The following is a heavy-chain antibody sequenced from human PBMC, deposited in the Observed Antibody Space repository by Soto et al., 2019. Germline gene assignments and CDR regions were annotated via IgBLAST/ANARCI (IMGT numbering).Heavy chain of an antibody. J-gene: IGHJ6*02. Sequence: QVQLVQSGAEVKKPGASVKVSCKASGYTFTSYGISWVRQAPGQGLEWMGWISAYNGNTNYAQKLQGRVTMTTDTSTSTGYMERRSLRPDDTAVDYCARAQSGRLYYYYGMDVWGQGTTVTVSS. D-gene: IGHD1-26*01. V-gene: IGHV1-18*01. CDR1: GYTFTSYG. CDR3: ARAQSGRLYYYYGMDV. CDR2: ISAYNGNT.